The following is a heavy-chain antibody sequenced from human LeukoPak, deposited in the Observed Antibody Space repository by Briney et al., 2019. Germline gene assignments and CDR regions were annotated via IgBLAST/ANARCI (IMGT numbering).Heavy chain of an antibody. CDR3: ARQKMATVRGSGRGFDY. J-gene: IGHJ4*02. D-gene: IGHD5-24*01. V-gene: IGHV4-39*01. CDR1: GGPITIRNYY. Sequence: SETLSLTCSVSGGPITIRNYYWGWIRQPPGKGLEWIGSMYYSGNTYYKPSLENRVTMSADTSTSQFSLKLSSVTAADTAVYYCARQKMATVRGSGRGFDYWGQGTLVTVSS. CDR2: MYYSGNT.